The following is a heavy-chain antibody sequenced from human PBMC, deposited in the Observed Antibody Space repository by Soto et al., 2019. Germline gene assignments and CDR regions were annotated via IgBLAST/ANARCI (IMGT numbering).Heavy chain of an antibody. CDR2: INPNSGGT. CDR3: AREREANSGYDRDYYGMDV. Sequence: ASVKVSCKASGYTFTGYYMHWVRQAPGQGLEWMGWINPNSGGTNYAQKFQGRVTMTRDTTISTAYMELSRLRSDDTAVYYCAREREANSGYDRDYYGMDVWGQGTTVTVSS. V-gene: IGHV1-2*02. CDR1: GYTFTGYY. J-gene: IGHJ6*02. D-gene: IGHD5-12*01.